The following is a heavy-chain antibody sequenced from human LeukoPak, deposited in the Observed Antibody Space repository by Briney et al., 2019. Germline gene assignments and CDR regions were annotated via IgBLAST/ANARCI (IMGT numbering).Heavy chain of an antibody. CDR1: GFTFDDYA. CDR3: AKDFDSGGYYYGYGMDV. J-gene: IGHJ6*02. D-gene: IGHD3-22*01. V-gene: IGHV3-9*01. CDR2: ISWNSGSI. Sequence: SLRLSCAASGFTFDDYAMHWVRQAPGKGLEWVSGISWNSGSIGYADSVKGRFTISRDNAKNSLYLQMNSLRAEDTALYYCAKDFDSGGYYYGYGMDVWGQGTTVTVSS.